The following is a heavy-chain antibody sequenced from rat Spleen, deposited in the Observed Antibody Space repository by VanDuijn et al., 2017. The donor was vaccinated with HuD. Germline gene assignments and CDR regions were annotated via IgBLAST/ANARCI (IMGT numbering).Heavy chain of an antibody. CDR1: GFIFSDYA. CDR2: ITNSGGSS. CDR3: TTGVY. J-gene: IGHJ2*01. V-gene: IGHV5S23*01. Sequence: EVELVESGGGLVQPGNSLKLSCAVSGFIFSDYAMAWVRQAPTKGLEWVASITNSGGSSYYRDSVRGRFTISRDNAKSTLYLQMDSLRSEDTATYYCTTGVYWGQGVVVTVSS. D-gene: IGHD4-3*01.